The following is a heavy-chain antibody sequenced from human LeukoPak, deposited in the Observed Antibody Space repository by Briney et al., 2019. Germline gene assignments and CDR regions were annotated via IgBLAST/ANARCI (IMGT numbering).Heavy chain of an antibody. J-gene: IGHJ4*02. CDR2: IWYDGSNK. CDR3: ARPYYYDSSGYDWGFDY. CDR1: GFTFSSYG. V-gene: IGHV3-33*01. D-gene: IGHD3-22*01. Sequence: GRSLRLSCAASGFTFSSYGMHWVRQAPGKGLEWVAVIWYDGSNKYYADSVKGRLTISRDNSKNTLYLQMNSLRAEDTAVYYCARPYYYDSSGYDWGFDYWGQGTLVTVSS.